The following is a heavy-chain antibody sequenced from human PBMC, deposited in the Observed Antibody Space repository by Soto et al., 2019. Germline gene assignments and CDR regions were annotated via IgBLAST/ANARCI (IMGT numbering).Heavy chain of an antibody. V-gene: IGHV3-30*18. CDR2: ISYDGSNK. CDR1: GFTFSSYG. J-gene: IGHJ4*02. Sequence: QVQLVESGGGVVQPGRSLRLSCAASGFTFSSYGMHWVRQAPGKGLEWVAVISYDGSNKYYADSVKGRFTISRDNSKNTLYLQMNSLRAEDTAVYYCAKDHGDYGVQGTLVTVSS. CDR3: AKDHGDY.